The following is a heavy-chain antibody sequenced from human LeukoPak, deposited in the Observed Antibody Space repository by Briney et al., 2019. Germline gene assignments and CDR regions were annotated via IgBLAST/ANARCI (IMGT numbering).Heavy chain of an antibody. Sequence: SETLSLTCTVSGGSISSGSYYWSWIRQPAGKGREWIGRFYTSGSTTYDPSLKSRVNLSVDTSKTQFSLKLSSVTAADTAVYYCARDRPAYYYDSSGYPWGQGTLVTVSS. V-gene: IGHV4-61*02. CDR1: GGSISSGSYY. CDR3: ARDRPAYYYDSSGYP. CDR2: FYTSGST. D-gene: IGHD3-22*01. J-gene: IGHJ5*02.